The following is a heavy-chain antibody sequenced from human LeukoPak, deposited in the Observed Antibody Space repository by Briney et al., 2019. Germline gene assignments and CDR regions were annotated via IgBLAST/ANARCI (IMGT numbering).Heavy chain of an antibody. CDR1: GYSISSGYY. D-gene: IGHD3-10*01. Sequence: KPSETLSLTCTVSGYSISSGYYWGWIRQPPGKGLEWIGSIYYSGSTYYNPSLKSRVTISVDTSKNQFSLKLSSVTAADTAVYYCASRGRGPLDYWGQGTLVTVSS. CDR3: ASRGRGPLDY. CDR2: IYYSGST. J-gene: IGHJ4*02. V-gene: IGHV4-38-2*02.